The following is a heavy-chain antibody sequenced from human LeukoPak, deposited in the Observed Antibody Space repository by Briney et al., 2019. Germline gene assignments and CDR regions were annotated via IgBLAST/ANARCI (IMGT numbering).Heavy chain of an antibody. Sequence: SETLSLTCTVSDGSINSYFWSWIRQPAGKGLEYIGRIYASGSTNYSPSLKSRVTMSVDTSKNQFSLKLTSVTAADTAVYYCARLLVVESRFDPWGQGTLVTVSS. CDR2: IYASGST. D-gene: IGHD2-15*01. CDR1: DGSINSYF. V-gene: IGHV4-4*07. CDR3: ARLLVVESRFDP. J-gene: IGHJ5*02.